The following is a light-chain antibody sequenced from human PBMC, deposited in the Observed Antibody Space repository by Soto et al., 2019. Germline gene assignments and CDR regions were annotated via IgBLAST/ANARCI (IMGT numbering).Light chain of an antibody. J-gene: IGLJ1*01. CDR2: VNN. Sequence: QSVLTQPPSVAGSAGQSVSISCTWSSSNIGAGYDVHWYQQLPGTAPKLLIYVNNARPSGVPDRFSGSKSGTSASLAITGLQAGDEADYYCQSYDNSLSGCVFGGGTKVTVL. CDR3: QSYDNSLSGCV. CDR1: SSNIGAGYD. V-gene: IGLV1-40*01.